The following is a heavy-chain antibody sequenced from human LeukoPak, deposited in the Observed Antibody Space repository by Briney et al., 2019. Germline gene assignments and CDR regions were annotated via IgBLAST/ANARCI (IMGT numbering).Heavy chain of an antibody. D-gene: IGHD7-27*01. Sequence: SQTLSLTLAISGDSVSNNSAAWNWFRQSPSRGLEWLGRTYYRSKWYNDYAVSVKSRITINPDTSKKQFSLQVNSVTPEDTAVYYCARAGNWGIIDYWGQGALVTVSS. CDR1: GDSVSNNSAA. CDR2: TYYRSKWYN. J-gene: IGHJ4*02. V-gene: IGHV6-1*01. CDR3: ARAGNWGIIDY.